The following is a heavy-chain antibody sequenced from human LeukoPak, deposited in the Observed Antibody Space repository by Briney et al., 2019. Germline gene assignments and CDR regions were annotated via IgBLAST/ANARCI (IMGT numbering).Heavy chain of an antibody. CDR1: GFTFSSYW. D-gene: IGHD3-22*01. J-gene: IGHJ3*01. Sequence: GGSLRLSCAASGFTFSSYWMHWVRQAPGKGLVWVSRIKSDGSSTSYADSVKGRFTISRDNAKNTLYLQMNSLRAEDTAVYYCARAVSLVVVIDWGQGTMVTVSS. V-gene: IGHV3-74*01. CDR2: IKSDGSST. CDR3: ARAVSLVVVID.